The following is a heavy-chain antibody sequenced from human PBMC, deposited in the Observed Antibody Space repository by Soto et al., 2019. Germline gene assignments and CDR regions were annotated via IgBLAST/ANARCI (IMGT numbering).Heavy chain of an antibody. J-gene: IGHJ5*02. V-gene: IGHV4-61*08. CDR1: GATHGSGGDF. CDR2: IYYSGGT. D-gene: IGHD6-19*01. Sequence: SETLSLTCPASGATHGSGGDFCIWDRQPPGKGLEWLGYIYYSGGTNYNPSLKSRVTISLDKSKSQFSLRLISVTAADAAVYYCTREQSDDNYFDPWGQGTLVTGSS. CDR3: TREQSDDNYFDP.